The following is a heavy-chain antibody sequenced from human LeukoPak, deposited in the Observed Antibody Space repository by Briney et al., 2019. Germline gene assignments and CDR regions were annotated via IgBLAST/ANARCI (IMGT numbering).Heavy chain of an antibody. D-gene: IGHD1-26*01. CDR1: GYTFTGYY. Sequence: ASVKVSCKASGYTFTGYYIQWPRQAPGQGLEWMGRIIPILGIANSAQKFQGRVTITADKSTSTAYMELSSLRSEDTAVYYCASLRGIRDEYWGQGTLVTVSS. CDR3: ASLRGIRDEY. CDR2: IIPILGIA. J-gene: IGHJ4*02. V-gene: IGHV1-69*02.